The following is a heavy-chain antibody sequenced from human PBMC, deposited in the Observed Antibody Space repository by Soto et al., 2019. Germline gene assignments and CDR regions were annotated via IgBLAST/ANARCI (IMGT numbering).Heavy chain of an antibody. CDR1: GFTFSSYG. Sequence: SLRLSCAASGFTFSSYGMHWVRQAPGKGLEWVAVISYDGSNKYYADSVKGRFTISRDNSKNTLYLQMNSLRAEDTAVYYCAKEVYVGGSDYYYGMDVWGQGTTVTVSS. D-gene: IGHD1-20*01. CDR3: AKEVYVGGSDYYYGMDV. V-gene: IGHV3-30*18. CDR2: ISYDGSNK. J-gene: IGHJ6*02.